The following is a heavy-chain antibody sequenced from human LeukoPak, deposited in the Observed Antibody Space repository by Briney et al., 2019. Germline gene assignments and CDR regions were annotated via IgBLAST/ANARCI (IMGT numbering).Heavy chain of an antibody. CDR1: GYRFTAYG. CDR2: TSGYNGNT. J-gene: IGHJ4*02. CDR3: ARSQRGGVRGKNLYLTSDY. V-gene: IGHV1-18*04. D-gene: IGHD3-10*02. Sequence: ASVKLSCKASGYRFTAYGITWGRQGPAQGLEWVGWTSGYNGNTAYAEKLQARVTLTTDTSTNTAYMKLKSLTSDDTALYYCARSQRGGVRGKNLYLTSDYWGQGTLVTVSS.